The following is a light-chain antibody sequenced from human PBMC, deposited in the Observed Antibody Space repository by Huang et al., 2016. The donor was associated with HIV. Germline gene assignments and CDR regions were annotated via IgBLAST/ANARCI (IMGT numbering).Light chain of an antibody. CDR3: QQRHSFPIT. Sequence: IQLTQSPASLSASVGDRVTITCRASQDITNYLAWYQQKPGKAPKVLIYTASNLQSGVPSRFSGSGSGTDFTLTIRGLQPEDFATYYCQQRHSFPITFGQGTRLEI. CDR1: QDITNY. V-gene: IGKV1-9*01. CDR2: TAS. J-gene: IGKJ5*01.